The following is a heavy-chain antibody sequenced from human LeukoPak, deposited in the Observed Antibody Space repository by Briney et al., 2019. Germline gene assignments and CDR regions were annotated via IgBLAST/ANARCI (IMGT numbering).Heavy chain of an antibody. Sequence: PSETLSLTCTVSGGSISSYYWSWIRQPPGKGLEWIGYIYYSGSTNYNPSLKSRVTISVDTSKNQFSLKLSSVTAADTAVYYCARHPAGVATVLDYWGQGTLVTVSS. CDR2: IYYSGST. D-gene: IGHD5-12*01. CDR1: GGSISSYY. V-gene: IGHV4-59*08. J-gene: IGHJ4*02. CDR3: ARHPAGVATVLDY.